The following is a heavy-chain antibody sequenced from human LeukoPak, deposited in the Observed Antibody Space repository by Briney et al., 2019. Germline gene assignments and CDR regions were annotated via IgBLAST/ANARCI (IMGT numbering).Heavy chain of an antibody. CDR2: SYYSGST. J-gene: IGHJ5*02. CDR3: TRRHSGRYYGKHWFDP. D-gene: IGHD1-26*01. Sequence: SETLSLTCTVYGASISSITYSWGWIRQPPGKGLQWIGSSYYSGSTDYNPSLKSRVSIFVDTSKNQLSLYLSSVTAADTAVYYCTRRHSGRYYGKHWFDPWGQGTLVSVSS. V-gene: IGHV4-39*01. CDR1: GASISSITYS.